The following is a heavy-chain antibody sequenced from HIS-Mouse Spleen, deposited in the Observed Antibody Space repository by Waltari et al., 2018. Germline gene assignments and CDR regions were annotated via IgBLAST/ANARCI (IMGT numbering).Heavy chain of an antibody. J-gene: IGHJ4*02. Sequence: QVQLVESGGGVVQPGRSLRLSCASSGFTFSTYGMPWVCQAPGKGLEWVAVISYDGSNKYYADSVKGRFTISRDNSKNTLYLQMNSLRAEDTAVYYCAKASSGWLDYWGQGTLVTVSS. V-gene: IGHV3-30*18. CDR2: ISYDGSNK. CDR3: AKASSGWLDY. D-gene: IGHD6-19*01. CDR1: GFTFSTYG.